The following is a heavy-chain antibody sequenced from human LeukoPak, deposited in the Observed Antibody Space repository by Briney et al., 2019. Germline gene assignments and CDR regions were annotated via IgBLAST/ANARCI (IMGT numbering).Heavy chain of an antibody. V-gene: IGHV3-11*01. Sequence: GGSLRLSCAASGFTFSDYYKSWIRQAPGKGLEWVSYISSTSSTIYYADSVKGRLTISRDNAKNSLYLQMNSLRAEDTAVYYCAREDSSWYYFDYWGQGTLVTVSS. CDR3: AREDSSWYYFDY. CDR1: GFTFSDYY. CDR2: ISSTSSTI. D-gene: IGHD6-13*01. J-gene: IGHJ4*02.